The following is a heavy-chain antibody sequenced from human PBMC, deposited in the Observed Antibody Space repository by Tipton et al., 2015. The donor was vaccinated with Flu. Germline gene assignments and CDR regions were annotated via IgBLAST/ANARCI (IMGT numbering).Heavy chain of an antibody. CDR1: GGSISSYY. V-gene: IGHV4-39*01. CDR2: IYYSGST. Sequence: TLSLTCTVSGGSISSYYWGWIRQPPGKGLEWIGSIYYSGSTYYNPSLKSRVTISVDTSKNQFSLKLSSVTAADTAVYYCARLLIRYNWNDSQDYWGQGTLVTVSS. J-gene: IGHJ4*02. D-gene: IGHD1-1*01. CDR3: ARLLIRYNWNDSQDY.